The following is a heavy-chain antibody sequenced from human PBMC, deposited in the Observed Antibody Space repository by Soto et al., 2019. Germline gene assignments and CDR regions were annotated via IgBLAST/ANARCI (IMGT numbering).Heavy chain of an antibody. J-gene: IGHJ6*02. V-gene: IGHV4-38-2*01. Sequence: SETLSLTCAVSAFSISSGFYWGWIRQPPGKGLEWIGMIFHSGNTYYNPSLKSRVTISVDTSKNQFSLTLSSVTAADTAVYYCARGFGSSSSYYYYYGMDVWGQGTTVTVSS. CDR2: IFHSGNT. D-gene: IGHD6-6*01. CDR1: AFSISSGFY. CDR3: ARGFGSSSSYYYYYGMDV.